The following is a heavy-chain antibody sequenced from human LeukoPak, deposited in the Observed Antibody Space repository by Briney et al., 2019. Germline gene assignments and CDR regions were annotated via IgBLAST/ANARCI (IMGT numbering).Heavy chain of an antibody. CDR1: GFAFSSYW. CDR2: IKQDGSEK. Sequence: VGSLRLSCAASGFAFSSYWMSWVRQAPGKGLEWVANIKQDGSEKYYVDSVKGRFTISRDNAKNSLYLQMNSLRAEDTAVYYCARVTWYYYDSSGYYLPFDYWGQGTLVTVSS. D-gene: IGHD3-22*01. V-gene: IGHV3-7*01. CDR3: ARVTWYYYDSSGYYLPFDY. J-gene: IGHJ4*02.